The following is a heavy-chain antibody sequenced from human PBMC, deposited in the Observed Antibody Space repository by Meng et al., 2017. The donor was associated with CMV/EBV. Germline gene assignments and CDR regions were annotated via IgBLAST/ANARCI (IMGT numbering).Heavy chain of an antibody. D-gene: IGHD2-21*01. V-gene: IGHV3-30*04. J-gene: IGHJ4*02. CDR3: ARVAFLPPYCGGDCSAHYYFDY. CDR1: GFTFSSYA. Sequence: GESLKISCAASGFTFSSYAMHWVRQAPGKGLEWVAVISYDGSNKYYVDSVKGRFTISRDNAKNSLYLQMNSLRAEDTAVYYCARVAFLPPYCGGDCSAHYYFDYWGQGTLVTVSS. CDR2: ISYDGSNK.